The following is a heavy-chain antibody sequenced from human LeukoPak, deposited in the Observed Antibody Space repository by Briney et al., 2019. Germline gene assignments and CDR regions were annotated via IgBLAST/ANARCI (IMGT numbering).Heavy chain of an antibody. CDR2: IYHSGST. D-gene: IGHD3-10*01. CDR1: GYSISSGYY. V-gene: IGHV4-38-2*02. J-gene: IGHJ6*04. CDR3: ARGDGYYYGSGSYLDV. Sequence: PSETLSLTCTVSGYSISSGYYRGWIRQPPGKGLEWIGSIYHSGSTYYNPSLKSRVTISVDTSKNQFSLKLSSVTAADTAVYYCARGDGYYYGSGSYLDVWGKGTTVTVSS.